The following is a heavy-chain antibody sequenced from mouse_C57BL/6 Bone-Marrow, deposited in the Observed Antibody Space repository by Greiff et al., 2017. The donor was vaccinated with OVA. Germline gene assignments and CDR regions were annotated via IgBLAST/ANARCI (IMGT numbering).Heavy chain of an antibody. CDR2: IDPSDSYT. CDR3: ARYNPSYYNGSSYWYFDV. CDR1: GYTFTSYW. Sequence: QVQLQQPGAELVMPGASVKLSCKASGYTFTSYWMHWVKQRPGQGLEWIGEIDPSDSYTNYNQKFKGKSTLTVDKSSSTAYMQLSSLTSEDSAVYYCARYNPSYYNGSSYWYFDVWGTGTTVTVSS. D-gene: IGHD1-1*01. V-gene: IGHV1-69*01. J-gene: IGHJ1*03.